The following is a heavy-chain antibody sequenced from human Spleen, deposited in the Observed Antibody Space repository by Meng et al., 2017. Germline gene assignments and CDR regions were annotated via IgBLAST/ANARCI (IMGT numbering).Heavy chain of an antibody. Sequence: PQEQLGAGVVKPSETLSLTCVSCGGFVSYYYWSWSRQPPGKGLEGIGEINHSGSTNYNPSLESRATISVDTSQNNLSLKLSSVTAADSAVYYCARGPTTMANDFDYWGQGTLVTVSS. CDR1: GGFVSYYY. V-gene: IGHV4-34*01. J-gene: IGHJ4*02. CDR3: ARGPTTMANDFDY. CDR2: INHSGST. D-gene: IGHD4-11*01.